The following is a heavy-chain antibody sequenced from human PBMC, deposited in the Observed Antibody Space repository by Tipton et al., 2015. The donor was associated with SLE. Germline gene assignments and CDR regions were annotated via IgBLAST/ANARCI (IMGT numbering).Heavy chain of an antibody. Sequence: RSLRLSCAASGFNLRSYEMIWVRQAPGKGLEWVAVIWYDGSNKYYADSVKGRFTISRDNSKNTLYLQMNSLRAEDTAVYYCAKQISPHHGMDVWGQGTTVTVSS. J-gene: IGHJ6*02. V-gene: IGHV3-30*18. CDR1: GFNLRSYE. CDR3: AKQISPHHGMDV. CDR2: IWYDGSNK.